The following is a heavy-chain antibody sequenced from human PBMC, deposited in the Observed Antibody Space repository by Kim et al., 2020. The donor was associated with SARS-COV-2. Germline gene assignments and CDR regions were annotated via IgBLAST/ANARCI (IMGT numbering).Heavy chain of an antibody. Sequence: SETLSLTCTVSGGSISSSSYYWGWIRQPPGKGLEWIGSIYYSGSTYYNPSLKSRVTISVDTSKNQFSLKLSSVTAADTAVYYCARAPRITMVRGLNYMDGYFDYWGQGTLVTVSS. V-gene: IGHV4-39*01. D-gene: IGHD3-10*01. CDR2: IYYSGST. CDR1: GGSISSSSYY. J-gene: IGHJ4*02. CDR3: ARAPRITMVRGLNYMDGYFDY.